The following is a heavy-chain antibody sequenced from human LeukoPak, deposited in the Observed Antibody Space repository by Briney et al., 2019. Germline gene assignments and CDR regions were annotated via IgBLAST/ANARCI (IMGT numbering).Heavy chain of an antibody. J-gene: IGHJ5*02. V-gene: IGHV1-18*01. CDR3: ARTSQWLVLGAWFDP. Sequence: GASVKVSCKASGYTFTSYGISWVRQAPGQGLEWMGWTSAYNGNTNYAQKLQGRVTMTTDTSTSTAYMELRSLRSDDTAVYYCARTSQWLVLGAWFDPWGQGTLVTVSS. D-gene: IGHD6-19*01. CDR1: GYTFTSYG. CDR2: TSAYNGNT.